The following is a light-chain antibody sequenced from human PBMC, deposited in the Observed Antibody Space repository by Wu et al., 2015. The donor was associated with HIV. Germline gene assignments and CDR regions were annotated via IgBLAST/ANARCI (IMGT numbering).Light chain of an antibody. J-gene: IGKJ4*01. CDR3: QQYNYWPT. CDR1: QSVSSRS. CDR2: GAS. Sequence: EIVLTQSPGTLSLSPGERATLSCRASQSVSSRSLAWYQQKPGQAPRLLMYGASNRATGIPDRFSGSGSGTEFTLSISSLQSEDFAIYYCQQYNYWPTFGGGTKVEIK. V-gene: IGKV3-20*01.